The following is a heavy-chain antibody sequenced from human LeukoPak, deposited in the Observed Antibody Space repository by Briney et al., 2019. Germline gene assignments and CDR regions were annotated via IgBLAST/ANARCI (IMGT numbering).Heavy chain of an antibody. CDR3: VRDSGQWLGYYFDY. J-gene: IGHJ4*02. Sequence: SETLSLTCTVSGGSISSTNYYWGWIRQPPGRGLEWIGSVYYGGSTYYNPSLKSRVSISVDTFENQFSLKLNSVTAADTAVYYCVRDSGQWLGYYFDYWGQGTLVTVSS. V-gene: IGHV4-39*07. D-gene: IGHD6-19*01. CDR1: GGSISSTNYY. CDR2: VYYGGST.